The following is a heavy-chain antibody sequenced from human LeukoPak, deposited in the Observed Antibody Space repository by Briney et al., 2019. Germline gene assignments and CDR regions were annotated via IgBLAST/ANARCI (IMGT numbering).Heavy chain of an antibody. D-gene: IGHD3-22*01. CDR2: INWNSDNI. V-gene: IGHV3-9*01. CDR1: GFTFDDYA. J-gene: IGHJ4*02. CDR3: ARGPDTFDY. Sequence: GGSLRLSRAASGFTFDDYAMHWVRQAPGKGLEWVSGINWNSDNINYADSVKGRFTISRDNAKNSLYLQMNSLRAEDTAVYYCARGPDTFDYWGQGTLVTVSS.